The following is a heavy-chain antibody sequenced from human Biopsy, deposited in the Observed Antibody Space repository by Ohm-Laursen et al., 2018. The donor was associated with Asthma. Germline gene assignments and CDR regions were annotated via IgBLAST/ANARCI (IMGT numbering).Heavy chain of an antibody. J-gene: IGHJ4*01. D-gene: IGHD6-19*01. V-gene: IGHV3-53*01. CDR2: IYSGGTS. CDR1: GFTFSDYY. CDR3: ARGDSSGWSHYYFDY. Sequence: SLRLSCAASGFTFSDYYMSWIRQAPGKGLEWVSVIYSGGTSDTADSVRGRFTISRDFYKNTLYLQMDSLRAEDTAVYYCARGDSSGWSHYYFDYWGLGTLVSVSS.